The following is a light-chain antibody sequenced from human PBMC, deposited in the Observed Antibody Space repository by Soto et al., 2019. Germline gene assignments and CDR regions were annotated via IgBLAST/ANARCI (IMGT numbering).Light chain of an antibody. Sequence: ILMTQSPASLSASPGDRVTITCRASQGISSYLAWYQQKPGKAPKLLIYAASTLQSGVPSRFSGSGSGTEFTLTISSLQPDDFATYYCQHYNSYSEAFGQGTKVDIK. V-gene: IGKV1-8*01. CDR1: QGISSY. CDR2: AAS. J-gene: IGKJ1*01. CDR3: QHYNSYSEA.